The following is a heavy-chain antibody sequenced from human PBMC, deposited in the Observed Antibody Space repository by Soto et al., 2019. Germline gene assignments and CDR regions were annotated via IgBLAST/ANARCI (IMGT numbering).Heavy chain of an antibody. CDR3: AKTPESAHHDY. CDR1: GYTFTDYY. CDR2: INPKTGST. V-gene: IGHV1-2*02. Sequence: QVQLVQSGAEVKMPGASVKVSCKASGYTFTDYYVHWVRQAPGQGLEWVAWINPKTGSTHYAQKFQGRVTMTRDTAINTAYMEVTSLTSDDTAVYSCAKTPESAHHDYWGQGTMVTVSS. J-gene: IGHJ4*02. D-gene: IGHD6-6*01.